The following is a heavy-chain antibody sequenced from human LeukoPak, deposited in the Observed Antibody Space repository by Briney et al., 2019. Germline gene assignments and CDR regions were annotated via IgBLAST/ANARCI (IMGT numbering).Heavy chain of an antibody. CDR3: AKGYYYDSSGYSVDY. V-gene: IGHV3-23*01. CDR2: ISGSGGST. D-gene: IGHD3-22*01. CDR1: GFTFSSYA. J-gene: IGHJ4*02. Sequence: GGSLRLSCAASGFTFSSYAMTWVRQAPGKGLEWVSGISGSGGSTYYADSVKGRFTISRDNSKNTLYLQMNSLRAEDTAVYYCAKGYYYDSSGYSVDYWGQGTLVTVSS.